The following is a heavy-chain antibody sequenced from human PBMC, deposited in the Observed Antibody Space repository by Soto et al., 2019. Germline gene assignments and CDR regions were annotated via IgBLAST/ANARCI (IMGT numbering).Heavy chain of an antibody. CDR2: TKNKANRYST. Sequence: EVQLVESGGDLVQPGGSLRLSCETSGFTFSDHYIDWVRQAPGKGLEWVGRTKNKANRYSTEYAASVTGRFTISRDDSKTSVYLQMNSLKIEDTAVYYCAKYFGDKFGHWGQGTLVTVSS. CDR3: AKYFGDKFGH. D-gene: IGHD3-10*01. V-gene: IGHV3-72*01. CDR1: GFTFSDHY. J-gene: IGHJ4*02.